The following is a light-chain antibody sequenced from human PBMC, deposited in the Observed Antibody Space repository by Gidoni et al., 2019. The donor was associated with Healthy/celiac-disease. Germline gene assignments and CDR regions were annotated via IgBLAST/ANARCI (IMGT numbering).Light chain of an antibody. V-gene: IGLV5-45*01. J-gene: IGLJ2*01. CDR3: MIWHSSAVV. CDR2: YTSDSDK. Sequence: LSASPGASASLTCTLRSGINVGTYRIYWYQQKPGSPPQYLLRYTSDSDKQQGSGGPSRFSGSKDASGNAGILLISVLQSEDEADYYCMIWHSSAVVFGGGTKLTVL. CDR1: SGINVGTYR.